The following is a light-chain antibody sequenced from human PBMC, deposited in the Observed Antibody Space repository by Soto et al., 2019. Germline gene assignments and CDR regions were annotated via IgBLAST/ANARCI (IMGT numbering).Light chain of an antibody. J-gene: IGKJ3*01. V-gene: IGKV1-33*01. CDR2: DAS. CDR1: QDISNF. CDR3: QQYDSLPFT. Sequence: DIQMTQSPSSLSASVGDRVAITCRASQDISNFLNWYQQTPGKAPKLLTYDASDLETGVPSRFSGCGSGTDFTFTISNVQPEDTATYYCQQYDSLPFTFGPGTKVEIK.